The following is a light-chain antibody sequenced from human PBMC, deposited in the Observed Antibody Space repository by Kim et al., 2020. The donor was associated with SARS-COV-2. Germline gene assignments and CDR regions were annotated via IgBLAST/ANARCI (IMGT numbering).Light chain of an antibody. CDR3: QQRSNWPIT. J-gene: IGKJ5*01. V-gene: IGKV3-11*01. CDR1: QSIGSY. Sequence: LSPGERATLSCRASQSIGSYLGWYQQKPGQAPRLLIYDTSNRATGFPARFSGSGSGTDFTLTINSLEPEDFAVYYCQQRSNWPITVGQGTRLEIK. CDR2: DTS.